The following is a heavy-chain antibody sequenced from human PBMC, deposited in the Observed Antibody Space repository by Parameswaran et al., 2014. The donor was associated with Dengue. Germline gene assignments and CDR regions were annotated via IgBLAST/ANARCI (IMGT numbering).Heavy chain of an antibody. Sequence: WIRQPPGKALEWLARIDWDDDKYYSTSLKTRLTISKDTSKNQVVLTMTNMDPVDTATYYCARINYDSSGYYGAVSRPFDYWGQGTLVTVSS. D-gene: IGHD3-22*01. CDR3: ARINYDSSGYYGAVSRPFDY. CDR2: IDWDDDK. V-gene: IGHV2-70*11. J-gene: IGHJ4*02.